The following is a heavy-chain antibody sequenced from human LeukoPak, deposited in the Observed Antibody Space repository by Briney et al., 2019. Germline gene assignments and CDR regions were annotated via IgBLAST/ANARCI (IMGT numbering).Heavy chain of an antibody. CDR1: GFTFSNAW. CDR2: IKSKTDGGTT. D-gene: IGHD1-26*01. V-gene: IGHV3-15*01. J-gene: IGHJ4*02. CDR3: TTGYSGSYPDFDY. Sequence: AGGSLRLSCAASGFTFSNAWMSWVRQAPGKGLEWVGRIKSKTDGGTTDYAAPVKGRFTISRDDSKNTLYLQMNCLKTEDTAVYYCTTGYSGSYPDFDYWGGGTLVTVSS.